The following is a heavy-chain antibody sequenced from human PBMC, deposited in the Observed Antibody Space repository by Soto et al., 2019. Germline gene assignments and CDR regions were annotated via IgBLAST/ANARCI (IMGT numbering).Heavy chain of an antibody. J-gene: IGHJ4*02. Sequence: QVQLVQSGAEVKKPGSSVKVSCKASGGTFSSYTISWVRQAPGQGLEWMGRIIPILGIANYAQKFQGRVTITADKSTSTAYMELSSLRSEDTAVYYCARQGSGSGSYYKGDYGGQGTLVTVSS. D-gene: IGHD3-10*01. CDR3: ARQGSGSGSYYKGDY. CDR2: IIPILGIA. CDR1: GGTFSSYT. V-gene: IGHV1-69*02.